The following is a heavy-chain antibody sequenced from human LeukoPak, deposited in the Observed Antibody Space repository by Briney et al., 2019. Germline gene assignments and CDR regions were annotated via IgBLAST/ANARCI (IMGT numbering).Heavy chain of an antibody. Sequence: SETLSLTCTVSGGPISSYYWSWIRQPPGKGLEWIGYIYYSGSTNYNPSLKSRVTISVDTSKNQFSLKLSSVTAADTAVYYCARDGHDYGNNWFDPWGQGTLVTVSS. D-gene: IGHD4-17*01. CDR3: ARDGHDYGNNWFDP. V-gene: IGHV4-59*01. CDR2: IYYSGST. CDR1: GGPISSYY. J-gene: IGHJ5*02.